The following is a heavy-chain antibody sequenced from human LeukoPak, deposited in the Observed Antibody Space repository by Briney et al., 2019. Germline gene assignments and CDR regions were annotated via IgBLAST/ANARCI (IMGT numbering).Heavy chain of an antibody. CDR3: ARGALGMSARIVDAFDI. J-gene: IGHJ3*02. Sequence: PSETLSLTCIFSVGSINTYYWSWIRQPPGKGLEWIGYVHYSGSTNYNPSLKSRVTLSLDTSENQFSLKLTSVTAADTAVYYCARGALGMSARIVDAFDIWGQGTRVTVSS. D-gene: IGHD5-12*01. CDR1: VGSINTYY. CDR2: VHYSGST. V-gene: IGHV4-59*01.